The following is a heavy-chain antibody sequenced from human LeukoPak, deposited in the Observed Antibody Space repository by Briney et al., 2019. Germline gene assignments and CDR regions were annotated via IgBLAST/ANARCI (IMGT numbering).Heavy chain of an antibody. CDR3: ARGYSSSWYFNWFDP. CDR1: GGSISSYY. CDR2: IYYSGST. V-gene: IGHV4-59*08. D-gene: IGHD6-13*01. J-gene: IGHJ5*02. Sequence: SETLSLTCTVSGGSISSYYWSWIRQPPGKGLEWIGYIYYSGSTNYNPSLKSRVTISVDTSKNQFSLKLSSVTAADTAVYYCARGYSSSWYFNWFDPWGQGTLVTVSS.